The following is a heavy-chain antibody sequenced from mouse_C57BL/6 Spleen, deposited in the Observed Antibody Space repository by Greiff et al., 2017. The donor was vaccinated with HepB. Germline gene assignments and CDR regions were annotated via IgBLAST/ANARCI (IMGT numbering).Heavy chain of an antibody. CDR2: IYPGDGDT. CDR3: ARGGSSGYRYFDY. CDR1: GYAFSSYW. J-gene: IGHJ2*01. D-gene: IGHD3-2*02. Sequence: VQLQQSGAELVKPGASVKISCKASGYAFSSYWMNWVKQRPGKGLEWIGQIYPGDGDTNYNGKFKGKATLTADKSSSTAYMQLSSLTSEDSAVYFCARGGSSGYRYFDYWGQGTTLTVSS. V-gene: IGHV1-80*01.